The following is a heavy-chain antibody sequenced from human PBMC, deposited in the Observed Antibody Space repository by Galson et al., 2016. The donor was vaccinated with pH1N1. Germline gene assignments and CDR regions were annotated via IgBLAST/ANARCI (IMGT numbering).Heavy chain of an antibody. V-gene: IGHV4-4*07. CDR2: LYKSGSS. CDR3: AREDVVLGVGWTHGLDV. D-gene: IGHD2-15*01. CDR1: GGFISSHY. J-gene: IGHJ6*02. Sequence: ETLSLTCTVSGGFISSHYWSWIRQPAGKGLEWIGRLYKSGSSKYSPSLKSRVTMSVDTSKNQFSLRLKSVDAADTAIYYCAREDVVLGVGWTHGLDVWGQGTTVTVSS.